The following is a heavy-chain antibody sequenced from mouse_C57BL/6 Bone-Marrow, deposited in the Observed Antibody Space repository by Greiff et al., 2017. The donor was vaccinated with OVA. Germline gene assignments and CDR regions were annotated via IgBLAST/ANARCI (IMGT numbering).Heavy chain of an antibody. Sequence: EVKLMESGGDLVKPGGSLKLSCAASGFTFSSYGMSWVRQTPDKRLEWVATISSGGSYTYYPDSVKGRFTISRANAKNTLYLQISSLKSEDTAMYYFASRVGPAWLAYWGQGTRVTVSA. CDR3: ASRVGPAWLAY. CDR2: ISSGGSYT. V-gene: IGHV5-6*02. J-gene: IGHJ3*01. CDR1: GFTFSSYG.